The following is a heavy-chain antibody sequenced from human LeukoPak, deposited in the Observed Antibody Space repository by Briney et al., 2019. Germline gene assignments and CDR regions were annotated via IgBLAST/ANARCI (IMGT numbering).Heavy chain of an antibody. V-gene: IGHV1-69*05. Sequence: SLKASCKASGGTFSSYAISWVRQAPGQGLEWMGGIIQIFGAANYAQKFQGRVTITTDESTSTAYMELSSLRSEDTAVYYCARDRTPYCGGDCYSRLDVWGKGTTVTVSS. D-gene: IGHD2-21*01. J-gene: IGHJ6*04. CDR2: IIQIFGAA. CDR3: ARDRTPYCGGDCYSRLDV. CDR1: GGTFSSYA.